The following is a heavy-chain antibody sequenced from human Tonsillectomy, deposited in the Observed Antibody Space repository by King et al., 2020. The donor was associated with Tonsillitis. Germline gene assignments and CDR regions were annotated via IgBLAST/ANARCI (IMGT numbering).Heavy chain of an antibody. Sequence: QLQESGPGLVKPSETLSLTCTVSGGSISSYYWSWIRQPPGKGLEWIGYIYYSGSTNYNPSLKSRATISVDTPKNQFSLKLSPVTAADTAVYYWARQREYYYDSSGYSMGFDPWGQGTLVTVSS. D-gene: IGHD3-22*01. CDR3: ARQREYYYDSSGYSMGFDP. J-gene: IGHJ5*02. V-gene: IGHV4-59*08. CDR1: GGSISSYY. CDR2: IYYSGST.